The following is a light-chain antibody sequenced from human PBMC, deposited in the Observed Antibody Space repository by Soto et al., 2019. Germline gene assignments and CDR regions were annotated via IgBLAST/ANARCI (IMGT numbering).Light chain of an antibody. V-gene: IGKV3D-20*02. J-gene: IGKJ5*01. Sequence: EIVLAQSPCHLSWSPGERATRSCGASQIVSGSYLAWYQQKPGHAPRLLLHGASVRATGTPARFSGSGSGTDFTLTISSLDPEFFALYYCQQRSNWPTFGQGTRLEIK. CDR2: GAS. CDR3: QQRSNWPT. CDR1: QIVSGSY.